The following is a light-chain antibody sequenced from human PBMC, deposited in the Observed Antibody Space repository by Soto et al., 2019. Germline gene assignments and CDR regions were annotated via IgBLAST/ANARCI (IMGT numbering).Light chain of an antibody. J-gene: IGKJ4*01. Sequence: DIQMTQSPSTLSASVGDRVTITGRASQRMTGWLAWYQQKPGKAPKLLIFDASSLESGVPARFSGSGSATEFTLTISSLQSEDFAVYYCQQYNNWPPKTFGGGTKVDNK. CDR2: DAS. V-gene: IGKV1-5*01. CDR1: QRMTGW. CDR3: QQYNNWPPKT.